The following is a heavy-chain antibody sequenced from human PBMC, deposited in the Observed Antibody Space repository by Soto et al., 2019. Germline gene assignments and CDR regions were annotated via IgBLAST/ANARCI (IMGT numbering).Heavy chain of an antibody. CDR3: ARAPPTYCSSTSCYYYYYMDV. D-gene: IGHD2-2*01. CDR2: MNPNSGNT. Sequence: QVQLVQSGAEVKKPGASVKVSCKASGYTFTSYDINWVRQATGQGLEWMGWMNPNSGNTGYAQKFQGRVTMTRNTSISKAYMELSSLRSEDTAVYYCARAPPTYCSSTSCYYYYYMDVWGKGTTVTVSS. J-gene: IGHJ6*03. V-gene: IGHV1-8*01. CDR1: GYTFTSYD.